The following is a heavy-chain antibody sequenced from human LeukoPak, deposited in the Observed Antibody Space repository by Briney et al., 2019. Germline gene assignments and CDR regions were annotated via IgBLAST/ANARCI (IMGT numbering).Heavy chain of an antibody. CDR3: ARGPYYFSPGTFDP. V-gene: IGHV4-30-2*01. CDR1: GGSISSGGYS. J-gene: IGHJ5*02. Sequence: PSETLSLTCAVSGGSISSGGYSWSWIRQPPGKGLEWIGYIYHSGSTYYNPSLKSRVTISVDRSKNQFSLKLSSVTAADTAVYYCARGPYYFSPGTFDPWGQGTLVTVSS. CDR2: IYHSGST. D-gene: IGHD3-22*01.